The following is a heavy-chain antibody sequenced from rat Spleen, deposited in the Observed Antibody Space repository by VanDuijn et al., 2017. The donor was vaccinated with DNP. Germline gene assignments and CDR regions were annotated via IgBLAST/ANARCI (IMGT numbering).Heavy chain of an antibody. Sequence: EVKLVESGGGLVQPGRSLKLSCAASGFTFSNYGMHWIRQAPGKGLEWIGEINKDSSTIIYSPSLKDKFTISRDNAQNTLYLQMNKLGSEDTGIYYCAKGPNYGGWSDYFDYWGPGTMVTVSS. CDR2: INKDSSTI. J-gene: IGHJ1*01. D-gene: IGHD1-11*01. V-gene: IGHV4-2*01. CDR3: AKGPNYGGWSDYFDY. CDR1: GFTFSNYG.